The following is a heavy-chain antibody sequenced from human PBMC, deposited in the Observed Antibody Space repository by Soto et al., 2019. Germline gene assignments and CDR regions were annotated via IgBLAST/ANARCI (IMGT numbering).Heavy chain of an antibody. D-gene: IGHD2-15*01. CDR2: ISYDGSNK. CDR1: GFTFSSFG. V-gene: IGHV3-30*18. Sequence: QVQLVESGGGVVQPGRSLRLSCAASGFTFSSFGMHWVRQAPGKGLEWVAVISYDGSNKYYADSVKGRFTISRDNSKNTLYLQMNSLRAEDTAVYYCAKEAGYCSGGSCYTFDYWGQGTLVTVS. J-gene: IGHJ4*02. CDR3: AKEAGYCSGGSCYTFDY.